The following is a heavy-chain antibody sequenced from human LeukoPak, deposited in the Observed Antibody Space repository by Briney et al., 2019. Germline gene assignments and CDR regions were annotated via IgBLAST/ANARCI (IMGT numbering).Heavy chain of an antibody. D-gene: IGHD3-3*01. CDR3: ARDFTPEWFDIH. V-gene: IGHV3-30*04. CDR2: ISYDGSDE. J-gene: IGHJ4*02. CDR1: GFTFSSYA. Sequence: GGSLRLSCAASGFTFSSYAMHWVRQAPGKGLEWVGVISYDGSDEYYTDSVKGRFTISRDNSKNTVYLQMNSLRADDTAVYYCARDFTPEWFDIHWGQGTLVTVS.